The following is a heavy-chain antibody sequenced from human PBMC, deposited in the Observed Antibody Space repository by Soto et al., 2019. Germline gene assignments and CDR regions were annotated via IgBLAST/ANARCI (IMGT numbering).Heavy chain of an antibody. CDR2: IYYTGRS. J-gene: IGHJ5*02. D-gene: IGHD2-15*01. CDR3: ARLPFGYSSDSGP. Sequence: PSETLSLTCTASGDSISRSSYYWGWIRQSPGKGPEWIGSIYYTGRSHYNPSLKSRVTISVDASTNQFSLQLSRLTSDDTAVYYCARLPFGYSSDSGPWGQGTLVTVSS. CDR1: GDSISRSSYY. V-gene: IGHV4-39*01.